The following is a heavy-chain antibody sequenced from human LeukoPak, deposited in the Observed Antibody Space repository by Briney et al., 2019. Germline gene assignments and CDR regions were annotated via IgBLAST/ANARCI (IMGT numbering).Heavy chain of an antibody. V-gene: IGHV3-23*01. CDR2: ITGSGGST. CDR1: GFTFSSYA. J-gene: IGHJ4*02. CDR3: AKSGYYSSLYYFDY. Sequence: GGSLRLSCAASGFTFSSYAMSWVRQAPGRGLEWVSGITGSGGSTYYADSVKGRFTISRDNSKNTLYLQMNSLRAEDTAVYYCAKSGYYSSLYYFDYWGQGTLVTVSS. D-gene: IGHD3-22*01.